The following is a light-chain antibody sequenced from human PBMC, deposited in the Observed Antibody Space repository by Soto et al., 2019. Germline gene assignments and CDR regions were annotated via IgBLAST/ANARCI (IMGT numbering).Light chain of an antibody. J-gene: IGKJ4*01. CDR3: QQSYSTPLT. Sequence: DIQITPSPSSLSASVGDRVTITCRARQSISSYLNWYQQKPGKAPKLLIYAASSLQSGVPSRFSGSGSGTDFTLTISSLQPEDFATYYCQQSYSTPLTFGGGTKVEIK. CDR1: QSISSY. CDR2: AAS. V-gene: IGKV1-39*01.